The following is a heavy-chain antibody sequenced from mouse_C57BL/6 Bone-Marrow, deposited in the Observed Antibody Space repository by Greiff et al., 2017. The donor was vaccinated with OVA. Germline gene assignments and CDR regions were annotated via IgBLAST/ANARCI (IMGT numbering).Heavy chain of an antibody. J-gene: IGHJ4*01. V-gene: IGHV1-82*01. CDR2: IYPGDGDT. D-gene: IGHD2-5*01. CDR3: APFYSNPYYAMDY. CDR1: GYAFSSSW. Sequence: LEESGPELVKPGASVKISCKASGYAFSSSWMNWVKQRPGKGLEWIGRIYPGDGDTNYNGKFKGKATLTADKSSSTAYMQLSSLTSEDSAVYFCAPFYSNPYYAMDYWGQGTSVTVSS.